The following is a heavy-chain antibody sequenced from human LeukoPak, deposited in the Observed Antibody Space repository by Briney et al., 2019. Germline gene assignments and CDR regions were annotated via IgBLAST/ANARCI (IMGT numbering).Heavy chain of an antibody. D-gene: IGHD3-9*01. J-gene: IGHJ4*02. CDR1: GFTFSSYS. CDR3: ARDPYYDILTGYYYLGEFDY. V-gene: IGHV3-21*01. CDR2: ISSSSSYI. Sequence: RAGGSLRLSCAASGFTFSSYSMNWVRQAPGKGLEWVSSISSSSSYIYYADSVKGRFTISRDNAKNSLYLQMNSLRAEDTAVYYCARDPYYDILTGYYYLGEFDYWGQGTLVTVSS.